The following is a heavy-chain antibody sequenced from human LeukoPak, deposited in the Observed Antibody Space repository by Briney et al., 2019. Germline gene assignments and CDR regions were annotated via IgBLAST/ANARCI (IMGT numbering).Heavy chain of an antibody. J-gene: IGHJ6*03. Sequence: SETLPLTCAVYGGSFSGYHRSWIRQTPGKGLEWIGEIGPYGGSNYNPSLKSRVTISVDTSKNQFSLKLNSVTAADTALYYCARHVSGRWFGDDYPYYADVWGKGTTVTISS. CDR2: IGPYGGS. CDR3: ARHVSGRWFGDDYPYYADV. CDR1: GGSFSGYH. V-gene: IGHV4-34*01. D-gene: IGHD3-10*01.